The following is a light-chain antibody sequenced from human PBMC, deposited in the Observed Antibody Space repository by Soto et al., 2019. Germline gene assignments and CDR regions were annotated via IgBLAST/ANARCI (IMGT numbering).Light chain of an antibody. V-gene: IGKV1-5*01. CDR1: ETISGW. CDR3: QQYHSFFSVT. Sequence: DLQMTQSPSTLSASIGDRVTIXXRASETISGWLAWDQQKEGKAPKLXXYDASTLESGVPPRFSGSRSGTEFTLTISSLQPDDCGTYYCQQYHSFFSVTFGQGTKVDIK. J-gene: IGKJ1*01. CDR2: DAS.